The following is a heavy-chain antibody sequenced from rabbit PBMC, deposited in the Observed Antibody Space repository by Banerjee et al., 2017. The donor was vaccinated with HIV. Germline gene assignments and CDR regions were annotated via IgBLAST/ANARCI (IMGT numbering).Heavy chain of an antibody. Sequence: QSLEESGGGLVKPGASLTLTCTASGFSFSSGYDMCWVRQAPGKGLEWIACIAAGSSGSTYYVNWAKGRFTISKTSSTTVTLQMTSLTAADTATYFCARHISGSGYYNLWGPGTLVTVS. D-gene: IGHD1-1*01. CDR3: ARHISGSGYYNL. V-gene: IGHV1S40*01. J-gene: IGHJ4*01. CDR1: GFSFSSGYD. CDR2: IAAGSSGST.